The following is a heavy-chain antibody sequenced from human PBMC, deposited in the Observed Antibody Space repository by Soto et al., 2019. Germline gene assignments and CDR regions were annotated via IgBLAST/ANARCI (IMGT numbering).Heavy chain of an antibody. D-gene: IGHD6-13*01. Sequence: GASLRLSCAASGFTFSSYAMHWVRQAPGKGLEWVAVISYDGSNKYYADSVKGRFTISRDNSKNTLYLQMNSLRAEDTAVYYCAKDQGSSWYEIDYWGQGT. J-gene: IGHJ4*02. CDR1: GFTFSSYA. CDR3: AKDQGSSWYEIDY. V-gene: IGHV3-30-3*01. CDR2: ISYDGSNK.